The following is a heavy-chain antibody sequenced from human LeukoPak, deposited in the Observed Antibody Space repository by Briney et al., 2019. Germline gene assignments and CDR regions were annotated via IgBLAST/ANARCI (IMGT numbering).Heavy chain of an antibody. J-gene: IGHJ4*02. Sequence: TSETLSHTCTVSGGSISSYYWSWIRQPPGKGRVWLGSIYYSGSTYYNPSLKNRVTVSVDTSKNQFSLKLSSVTAADTAVYYCARRLYAYQPKSGFDYWGQGTLVTVSS. V-gene: IGHV4-59*04. CDR1: GGSISSYY. D-gene: IGHD2-8*01. CDR2: IYYSGST. CDR3: ARRLYAYQPKSGFDY.